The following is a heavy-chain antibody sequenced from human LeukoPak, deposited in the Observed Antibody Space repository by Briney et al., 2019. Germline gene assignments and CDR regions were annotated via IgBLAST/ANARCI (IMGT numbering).Heavy chain of an antibody. V-gene: IGHV5-51*01. CDR3: ARRANWGYYFDY. CDR2: MYPGDSEA. D-gene: IGHD7-27*01. CDR1: GYSFTNYW. Sequence: RGESLKISCAGSGYSFTNYWIGWVRQMPGKGLEWMGIMYPGDSEATYSPSFQGQVTISADKSISTAYLQWSSLKATDTAMYYCARRANWGYYFDYRGQGTLVTVSS. J-gene: IGHJ4*02.